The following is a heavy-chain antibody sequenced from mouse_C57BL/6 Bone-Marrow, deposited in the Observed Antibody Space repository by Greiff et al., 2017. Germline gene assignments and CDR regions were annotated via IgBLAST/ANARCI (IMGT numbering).Heavy chain of an antibody. CDR3: ARARVYYGNYGSFDY. J-gene: IGHJ2*01. CDR1: GYTFTSYW. V-gene: IGHV1-53*01. Sequence: QVQLQQPGTELVKPGASVKLSCKASGYTFTSYWMHWVKPRPGQGLEWIGNINPSNGGTNYNEKFKSKATLTVDKSSSTAYMQLSSLTAEDAAVYYGARARVYYGNYGSFDYWGQGTTRTVSS. CDR2: INPSNGGT. D-gene: IGHD2-1*01.